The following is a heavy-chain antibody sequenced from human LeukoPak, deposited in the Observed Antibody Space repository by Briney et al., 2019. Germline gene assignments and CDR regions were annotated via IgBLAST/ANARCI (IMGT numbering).Heavy chain of an antibody. CDR2: INPNSGGT. CDR1: GYTFTGYY. V-gene: IGHV1-2*02. Sequence: ASVKVSCKASGYTFTGYYMHWVRQAPGQGLEWMGWINPNSGGTNYAQKFQGRVTMTRDTSISTAYMELSRLRSDDTAVYYCAKGGYSYGPSTTNMDVWGKGTTVTVSS. D-gene: IGHD5-18*01. CDR3: AKGGYSYGPSTTNMDV. J-gene: IGHJ6*03.